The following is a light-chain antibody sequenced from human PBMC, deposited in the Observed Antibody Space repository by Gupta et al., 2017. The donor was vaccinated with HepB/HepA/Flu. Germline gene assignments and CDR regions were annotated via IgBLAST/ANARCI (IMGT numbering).Light chain of an antibody. CDR1: QIFLSRNGNNY. V-gene: IGKV2-28*01. Sequence: DIVMTHSTVSRPVTPGEPAHLSCRSSQIFLSRNGNNYVDWYLQKPGQSPQLLIYLGSIRDSGVPDRFSGSGSGSDFTLKISRVEAEDVGVYYCMQSPTAPRTFGAGTRLELK. J-gene: IGKJ4*02. CDR2: LGS. CDR3: MQSPTAPRT.